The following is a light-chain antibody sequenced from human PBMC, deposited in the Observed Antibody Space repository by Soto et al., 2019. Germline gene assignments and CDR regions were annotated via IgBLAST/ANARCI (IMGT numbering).Light chain of an antibody. CDR3: QQYKGT. J-gene: IGKJ1*01. Sequence: DIQMTQSPSTLSASVGYRVTITCRASQSISSWLAWYQQKPGKAPKLLIYDASSLESGVPSRFSGSGSGTEFTLTISSLQPDDFATYYCQQYKGTFGQGTKVDIK. V-gene: IGKV1-5*01. CDR2: DAS. CDR1: QSISSW.